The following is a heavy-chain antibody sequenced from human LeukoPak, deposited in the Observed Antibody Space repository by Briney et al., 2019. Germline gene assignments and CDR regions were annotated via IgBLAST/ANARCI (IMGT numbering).Heavy chain of an antibody. CDR3: TTPPAYYFFFEFLHH. V-gene: IGHV3-15*01. J-gene: IGHJ1*01. D-gene: IGHD3-3*01. CDR2: ITIKADGGTT. Sequence: GGCLRLSCAASGFTSRNAWMSCGREAPGKRLGCGVRITIKADGGTTDYAAPVKGRFTNSRDDSKSMVYLQMNSLKTEDTAVYFCTTPPAYYFFFEFLHHGGQGTLITVSS. CDR1: GFTSRNAW.